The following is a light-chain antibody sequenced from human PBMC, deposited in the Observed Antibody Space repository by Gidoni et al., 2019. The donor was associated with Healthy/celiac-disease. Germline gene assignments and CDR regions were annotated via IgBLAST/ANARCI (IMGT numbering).Light chain of an antibody. CDR3: CSYAGSYTYV. V-gene: IGLV2-11*01. J-gene: IGLJ1*01. CDR2: DVS. CDR1: SSDVGGYNY. Sequence: QSALTQPRSVSGSPGQSVTISCTGTSSDVGGYNYVPWYQQHPGKAPKLMIYDVSKRPSGVPDRFSGSKSDNTASLTISGLQAEDEADYYCCSYAGSYTYVFGTGTKVTVL.